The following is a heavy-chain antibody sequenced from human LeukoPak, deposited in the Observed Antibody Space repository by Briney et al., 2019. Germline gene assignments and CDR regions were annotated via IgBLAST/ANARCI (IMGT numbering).Heavy chain of an antibody. CDR3: ARPYPGYSSRGGAYFDY. CDR2: IKQDRSEK. Sequence: GGSLRLSCAASGFTFSNYWMNWVRQAPGKGLEGVANIKQDRSEKYYVDSAKGRFTISRDNGKNSLYLQMHRLRAEETAVDYCARPYPGYSSRGGAYFDYWGQGTLVTVSS. V-gene: IGHV3-7*01. J-gene: IGHJ4*02. CDR1: GFTFSNYW. D-gene: IGHD6-13*01.